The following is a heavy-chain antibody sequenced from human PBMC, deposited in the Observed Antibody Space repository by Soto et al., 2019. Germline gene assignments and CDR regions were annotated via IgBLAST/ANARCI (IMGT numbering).Heavy chain of an antibody. CDR2: IYPGDSDT. CDR3: ARLSRDFYYYSGMDV. Sequence: GESLKISCKGSGYSFTSYWIGWVRQMPGKGLEWMGIIYPGDSDTRYSPSFQGQVTISADKSISTAYLQWSSLKASDTAMYYCARLSRDFYYYSGMDVWGQGTTVTVSS. V-gene: IGHV5-51*01. CDR1: GYSFTSYW. J-gene: IGHJ6*02.